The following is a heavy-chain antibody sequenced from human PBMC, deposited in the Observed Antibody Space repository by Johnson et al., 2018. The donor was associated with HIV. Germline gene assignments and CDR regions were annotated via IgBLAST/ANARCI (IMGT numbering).Heavy chain of an antibody. J-gene: IGHJ3*02. V-gene: IGHV3-30-3*01. CDR2: ISYDGSNK. Sequence: QVPLVESGGGVVQPGRSLRLSCAASGFTFISYAMHWVRQAPGKGLEWVAVISYDGSNKYYADSVKGRFTIPRDNSKNTLYVQMNSLRVEDTAVYFCGSLGDGHQKGAFDIWGQGTMVTVSS. CDR1: GFTFISYA. D-gene: IGHD3-16*01. CDR3: GSLGDGHQKGAFDI.